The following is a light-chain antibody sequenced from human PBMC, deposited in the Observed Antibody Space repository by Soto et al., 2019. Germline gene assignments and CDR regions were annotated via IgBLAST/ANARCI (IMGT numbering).Light chain of an antibody. CDR1: RSNVGSNT. CDR2: SNN. Sequence: QSVLTQPPSASGTPGQGVRISWSGSRSNVGSNTVHWYQQLPGTAPNLLIYSNNQRPSGVPDRFSGSKSGTSASLAIRGLQSEDDADYYCAAWDDSLNRLGFGTGTKVTAL. CDR3: AAWDDSLNRLG. J-gene: IGLJ1*01. V-gene: IGLV1-44*01.